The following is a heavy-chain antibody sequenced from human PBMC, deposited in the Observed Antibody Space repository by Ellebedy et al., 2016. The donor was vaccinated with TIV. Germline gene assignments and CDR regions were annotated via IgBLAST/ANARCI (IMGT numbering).Heavy chain of an antibody. J-gene: IGHJ4*02. Sequence: GESLKISCAASGFTFSSYSMNWVRQTPGKGLEWVSYISSSSSSRYYADSVKGRFTISRDNAKNSLYLQMNSLRAEDTAVYYCARDGFAYCGGDCETPLDYWGQGTLVTVSS. CDR3: ARDGFAYCGGDCETPLDY. V-gene: IGHV3-48*04. CDR1: GFTFSSYS. D-gene: IGHD2-21*02. CDR2: ISSSSSSR.